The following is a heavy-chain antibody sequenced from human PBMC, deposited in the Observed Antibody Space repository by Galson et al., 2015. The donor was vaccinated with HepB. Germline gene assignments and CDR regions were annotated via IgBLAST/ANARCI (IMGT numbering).Heavy chain of an antibody. D-gene: IGHD2-21*01. CDR2: ISSISSYI. CDR1: GFTFSSYG. V-gene: IGHV3-21*01. CDR3: ARDFLWQHLVTQDRRDY. J-gene: IGHJ4*02. Sequence: SLRLSCAASGFTFSSYGMNWVRQAPGKGLEWVSSISSISSYISYADSVKGRFTLSRDNAQNSLFLQMNRLRGEDTAVYYCARDFLWQHLVTQDRRDYWGQGTLVTVSS.